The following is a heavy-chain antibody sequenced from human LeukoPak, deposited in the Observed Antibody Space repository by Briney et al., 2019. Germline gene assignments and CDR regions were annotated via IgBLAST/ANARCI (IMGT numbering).Heavy chain of an antibody. D-gene: IGHD3-10*01. CDR2: INHSGST. CDR3: ASGTMVRGTY. V-gene: IGHV4-34*01. CDR1: GGSFSGYY. J-gene: IGHJ4*02. Sequence: RSSETLSLTCAVYGGSFSGYYWSWIRQPPGKGLEWIGEINHSGSTNYNPSLKSRVTISVDTSKNQFSLKLSSVTAADTAVYYCASGTMVRGTYWGQGTLVTVSS.